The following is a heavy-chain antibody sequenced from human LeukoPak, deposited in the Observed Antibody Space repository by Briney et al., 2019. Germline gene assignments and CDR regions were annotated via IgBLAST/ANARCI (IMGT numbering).Heavy chain of an antibody. Sequence: GGSLRLSCEASGFNFRSYVMHWVRQAPGKGLEWVAVISHDGNKKEYADSVKGRFTISRDNSGKTLHLHMNSLRSEDTAVFYCARVLIAAEAYDAFDLWGQGTMVTVSS. CDR2: ISHDGNKK. CDR1: GFNFRSYV. J-gene: IGHJ3*01. CDR3: ARVLIAAEAYDAFDL. D-gene: IGHD6-13*01. V-gene: IGHV3-30*04.